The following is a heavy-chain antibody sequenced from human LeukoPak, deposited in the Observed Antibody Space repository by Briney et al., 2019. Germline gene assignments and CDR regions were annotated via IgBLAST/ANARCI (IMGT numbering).Heavy chain of an antibody. D-gene: IGHD5-18*01. CDR1: GFTFSAFG. CDR2: ISYDGSYE. J-gene: IGHJ4*02. CDR3: AKEENTAANS. V-gene: IGHV3-30*18. Sequence: GRSLRLSCAASGFTFSAFGMHWVRQAPGKGLEWVAVISYDGSYEYFADSVKGRFTISRDNPKNTLYLQINSLRAEDTAMYYCAKEENTAANSWGQGTLVTVSS.